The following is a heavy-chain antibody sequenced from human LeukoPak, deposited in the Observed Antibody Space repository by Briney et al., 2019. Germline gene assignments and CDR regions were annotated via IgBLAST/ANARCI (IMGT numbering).Heavy chain of an antibody. V-gene: IGHV1-18*04. CDR2: ISAYNGNT. J-gene: IGHJ4*02. CDR3: ASVCRSSTSSYGVDFDY. CDR1: GYTFTSYG. D-gene: IGHD2-2*01. Sequence: ASVKVSCKASGYTFTSYGISWVRQAPGQGLEWMGWISAYNGNTNYAQKLQGRVTMTTDTSTSTAYMELRSLRSDDTAVYYCASVCRSSTSSYGVDFDYLGQGTLVTVSS.